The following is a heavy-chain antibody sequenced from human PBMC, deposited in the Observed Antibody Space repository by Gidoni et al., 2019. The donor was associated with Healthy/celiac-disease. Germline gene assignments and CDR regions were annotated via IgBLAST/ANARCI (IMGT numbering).Heavy chain of an antibody. Sequence: EMQLVESGGGLVQPGGSLRLSCAASGFTLSTYTMNWVRQAPGKGLEWVSYMSRSGNTNYADSVKGRFTISRDNAKNSLYLQVNSLRVEDTAIYYCAVQDYNRLDPWGQGTLVTVSS. CDR2: MSRSGNT. V-gene: IGHV3-48*01. D-gene: IGHD1-1*01. CDR1: GFTLSTYT. J-gene: IGHJ5*02. CDR3: AVQDYNRLDP.